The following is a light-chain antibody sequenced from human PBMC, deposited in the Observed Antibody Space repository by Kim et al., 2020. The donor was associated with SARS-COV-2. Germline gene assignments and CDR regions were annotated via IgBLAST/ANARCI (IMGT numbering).Light chain of an antibody. Sequence: QSVTISCTGTSSDIGSYNRVSWYQQPPGTAPKLMIYEVSNRPSGVPDRFSGSKSGNTASLTISGLQAEDEADYYCSSYTSSSTSVVFGGGTKLTVL. J-gene: IGLJ2*01. V-gene: IGLV2-18*02. CDR3: SSYTSSSTSVV. CDR2: EVS. CDR1: SSDIGSYNR.